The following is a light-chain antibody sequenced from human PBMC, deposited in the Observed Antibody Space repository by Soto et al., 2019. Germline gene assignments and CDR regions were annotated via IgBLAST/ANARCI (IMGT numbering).Light chain of an antibody. J-gene: IGLJ3*02. V-gene: IGLV2-11*01. CDR1: SSDVGGYNY. CDR2: DVS. Sequence: QSALTQPRSVSGSPGQSVTISCTETSSDVGGYNYVSWYQQHPGKAPKLMIYDVSKWPSGVPDRFSGSKSGNTASLTISGLQAEDEADYYCFSYAGNSLWVFGGGTKLTVL. CDR3: FSYAGNSLWV.